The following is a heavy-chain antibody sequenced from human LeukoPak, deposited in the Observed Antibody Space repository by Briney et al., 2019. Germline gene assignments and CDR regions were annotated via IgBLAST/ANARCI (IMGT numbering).Heavy chain of an antibody. D-gene: IGHD2-2*02. Sequence: SETLSLTCTVSGGSISSYYWSWIRQPPGKGLEWIGYIYYSGSTNYNPSLKSRVTILVDTSKNQFSLKLSSVTAADTAVYYCASLPMYCSSTSCYTRDYYYYYMDVWGKGTTVTVSS. CDR1: GGSISSYY. CDR2: IYYSGST. J-gene: IGHJ6*03. CDR3: ASLPMYCSSTSCYTRDYYYYYMDV. V-gene: IGHV4-59*12.